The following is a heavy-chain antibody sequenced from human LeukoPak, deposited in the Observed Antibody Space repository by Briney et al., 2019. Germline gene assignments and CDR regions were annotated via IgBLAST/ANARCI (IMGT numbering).Heavy chain of an antibody. Sequence: PGGSLRLSCAASGFTFSSYGMNWVRQAPGKRLEWVSYISSYSDSVYYADSVKGRFTISRDNSKNTLYLQMNSLRAEDTAVYYCAKEGALFSFAAGVYFDYWGQGTLVTVSS. CDR3: AKEGALFSFAAGVYFDY. V-gene: IGHV3-48*01. D-gene: IGHD6-13*01. J-gene: IGHJ4*02. CDR2: ISSYSDSV. CDR1: GFTFSSYG.